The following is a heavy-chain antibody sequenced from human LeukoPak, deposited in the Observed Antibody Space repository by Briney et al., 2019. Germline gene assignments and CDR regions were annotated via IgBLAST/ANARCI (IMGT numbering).Heavy chain of an antibody. J-gene: IGHJ4*02. D-gene: IGHD6-25*01. CDR1: GFTFSSYA. CDR3: AKFRGSEKTAIDC. V-gene: IGHV3-23*01. CDR2: ISGGGGRT. Sequence: GGSLRLSCAAPGFTFSSYAMSWVRQAPGKGLEWVSTISGGGGRTWYADSVKGRFTISGDNSKNTVDVQLNSLRAEDTAVYYCAKFRGSEKTAIDCWGQGTLVTVSS.